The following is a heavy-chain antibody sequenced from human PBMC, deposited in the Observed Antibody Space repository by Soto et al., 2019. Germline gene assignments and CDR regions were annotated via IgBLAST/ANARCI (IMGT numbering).Heavy chain of an antibody. CDR1: GGSISSSSYY. J-gene: IGHJ5*02. Sequence: PSETLSLTWTVSGGSISSSSYYWGWIRQPPGKGLEWIGSIYYSGSTYYNPSLKSRVTISVDTSKNQFSLKLSSVTAADTAVYYCARQPAHGLPAAIVTENWFDPWGQGTLVTVSS. V-gene: IGHV4-39*01. CDR3: ARQPAHGLPAAIVTENWFDP. D-gene: IGHD2-2*02. CDR2: IYYSGST.